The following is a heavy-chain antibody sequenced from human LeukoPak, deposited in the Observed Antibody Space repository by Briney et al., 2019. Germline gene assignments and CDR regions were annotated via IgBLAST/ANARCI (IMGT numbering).Heavy chain of an antibody. V-gene: IGHV4-39*01. CDR2: IYYSGST. D-gene: IGHD3-10*01. CDR3: AVARRGFDY. Sequence: SETLSLTCTVSGGSISSSSYYWGWIRQPPGKGLEWIGSIYYSGSTYYNPSLKSRVTISVDTSKNQFSLKLSSVTAADTAVYYCAVARRGFDYWGQGTLVTVSS. J-gene: IGHJ4*02. CDR1: GGSISSSSYY.